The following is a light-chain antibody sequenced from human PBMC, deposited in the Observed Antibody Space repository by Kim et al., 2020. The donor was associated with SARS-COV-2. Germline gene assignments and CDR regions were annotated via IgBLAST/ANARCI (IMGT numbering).Light chain of an antibody. CDR1: QSISSW. V-gene: IGKV1-5*01. CDR3: QQYNSWWT. Sequence: DIQMTQSPSTLSASVGDRVTITCRASQSISSWLAWYQQKPGKAPKLLIYDASSLESVVPSRFSGSGSGTEFTLTISSLQPDDFATYYCQQYNSWWTFGQGTKLEI. J-gene: IGKJ1*01. CDR2: DAS.